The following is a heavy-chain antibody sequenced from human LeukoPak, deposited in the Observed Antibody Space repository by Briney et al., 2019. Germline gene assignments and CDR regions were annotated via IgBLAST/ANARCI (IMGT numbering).Heavy chain of an antibody. CDR2: INHSGST. V-gene: IGHV4-34*01. J-gene: IGHJ4*02. D-gene: IGHD1-26*01. Sequence: SETLSLTCAVYGGSFSGYYWSWIRQPPGKGLEWIGEINHSGSTNYNPSLKSRVTISVDTSKNQFSLKLSSVTAADTAVYYCAGGSYLFDYWGQGTLVTASS. CDR3: AGGSYLFDY. CDR1: GGSFSGYY.